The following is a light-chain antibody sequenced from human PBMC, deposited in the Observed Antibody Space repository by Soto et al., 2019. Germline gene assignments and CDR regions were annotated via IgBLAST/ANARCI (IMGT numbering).Light chain of an antibody. V-gene: IGLV2-14*01. CDR3: CSYTSSSTVV. Sequence: QSVLTQPASVSGSPGQSITISCTATSSDVGGYNYVSWYQQHPGKAPKLMIYNVSNRPSGVSNRFSGSKSGNTASLTISGLQHADEADYHCCSYTSSSTVVFGGGTKLTVL. J-gene: IGLJ2*01. CDR2: NVS. CDR1: SSDVGGYNY.